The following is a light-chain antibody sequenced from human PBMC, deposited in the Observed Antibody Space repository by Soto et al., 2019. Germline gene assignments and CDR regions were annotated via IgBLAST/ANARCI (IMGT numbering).Light chain of an antibody. CDR2: DDS. J-gene: IGLJ1*01. CDR3: QVWESGSDEYV. Sequence: SYELTQPPSVSVAPGQTARITCGGNNIGSKSVHWYQQKPGQAPVLVVFDDSDRRSGLPERFSGSYSGNTATLTTSTVAAGDEAEYYCQVWESGSDEYVFVAGANDIVL. CDR1: NIGSKS. V-gene: IGLV3-21*02.